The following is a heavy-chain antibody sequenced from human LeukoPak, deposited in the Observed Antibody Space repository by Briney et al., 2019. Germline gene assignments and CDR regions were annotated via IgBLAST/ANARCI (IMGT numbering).Heavy chain of an antibody. D-gene: IGHD3-22*01. CDR3: ARGPYYYDSSGNFDY. CDR1: GSSIASLNW. Sequence: SETLSLTCSVSGSSIASLNWWGWIRQPPGKGLEWIGYIYYTGSIYYNPSLKSRVTMSVDTSKNQFSLKLSSVTAADTAVYYCARGPYYYDSSGNFDYWGQGTLVTVSS. J-gene: IGHJ4*02. CDR2: IYYTGSI. V-gene: IGHV4-28*05.